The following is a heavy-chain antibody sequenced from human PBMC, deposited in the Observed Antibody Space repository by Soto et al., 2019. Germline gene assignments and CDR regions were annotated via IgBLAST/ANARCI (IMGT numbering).Heavy chain of an antibody. CDR3: ARGGLRYYDSSGYYLDY. D-gene: IGHD3-22*01. CDR1: GGSISSYY. CDR2: IYYSGST. Sequence: SETLSLTCTVSGGSISSYYWSWIRQPPGKGLEWIGYIYYSGSTNYNPSLKSRVTISVDTSKNQFSLKLSSVTAADAAMYYCARGGLRYYDSSGYYLDYWGQGTLVTVSS. J-gene: IGHJ4*02. V-gene: IGHV4-59*01.